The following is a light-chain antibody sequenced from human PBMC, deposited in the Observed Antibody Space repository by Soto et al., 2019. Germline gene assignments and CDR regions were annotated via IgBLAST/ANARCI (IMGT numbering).Light chain of an antibody. CDR3: QSYDSSLSGAV. CDR1: SSNIGAGYD. V-gene: IGLV1-40*01. Sequence: QSVLTQPPSVSEAPGQRVTISCTGSSSNIGAGYDVHWYQQLPGTAPKLLIYGNSNRPSGVPDRFSGSKSGTSASLAITGLQAEEEADYYCQSYDSSLSGAVFGGGTQLTVL. CDR2: GNS. J-gene: IGLJ7*01.